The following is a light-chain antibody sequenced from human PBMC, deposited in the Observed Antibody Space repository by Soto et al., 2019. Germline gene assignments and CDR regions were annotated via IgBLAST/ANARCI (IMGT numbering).Light chain of an antibody. CDR2: NNN. CDR1: SSNIGSNT. Sequence: QSVLTQPPSASGTPGQRVTISCSGSSSNIGSNTVNWYQQLPGTAPKLLIYNNNQRPSGVPDRFSGSKSGTSASLAISGLQSEDEADCYCAAWDDSLNGYVFGTGTKVTVL. V-gene: IGLV1-44*01. CDR3: AAWDDSLNGYV. J-gene: IGLJ1*01.